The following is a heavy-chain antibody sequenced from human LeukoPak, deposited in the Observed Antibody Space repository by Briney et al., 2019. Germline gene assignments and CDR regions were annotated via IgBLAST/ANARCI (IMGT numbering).Heavy chain of an antibody. J-gene: IGHJ4*02. D-gene: IGHD1-1*01. Sequence: SETLFLTCAVHGGSFSGYYWSWIRQPPGKGLEWIGEINHSGSTNYNPSLKSRVTISVDTSKNQFSLKLSSVTAADTAVYYCAKVRNEDYWGQGTLVTVSS. CDR1: GGSFSGYY. CDR2: INHSGST. CDR3: AKVRNEDY. V-gene: IGHV4-34*01.